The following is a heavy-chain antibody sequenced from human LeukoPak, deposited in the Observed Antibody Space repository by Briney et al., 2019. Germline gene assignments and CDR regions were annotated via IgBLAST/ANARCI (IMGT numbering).Heavy chain of an antibody. CDR1: GFNFDDYA. CDR2: ISWNSGRR. J-gene: IGHJ4*02. Sequence: PGGSLRLSCVASGFNFDDYAMHWVRQAPGKGLEWVSGISWNSGRRGYADSVKGRFTISRDNAKNSLYLQMNSLRAEDTAVYYCARDLAWGQGTLVTVSS. V-gene: IGHV3-9*01. CDR3: ARDLA.